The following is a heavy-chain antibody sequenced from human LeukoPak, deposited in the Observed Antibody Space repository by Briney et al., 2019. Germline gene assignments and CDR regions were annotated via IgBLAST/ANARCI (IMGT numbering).Heavy chain of an antibody. CDR3: VSAAGPFDN. CDR1: GLMFSSYG. V-gene: IGHV3-33*08. Sequence: GRSLRLSCAASGLMFSSYGMHWVRQAPGKGLEWVAVIWSDGSNKYYADSVRGRFTISRDNPKNTVYLQMNNLRAEDTALYYCVSAAGPFDNGGKGTLVTVS. D-gene: IGHD6-25*01. J-gene: IGHJ4*01. CDR2: IWSDGSNK.